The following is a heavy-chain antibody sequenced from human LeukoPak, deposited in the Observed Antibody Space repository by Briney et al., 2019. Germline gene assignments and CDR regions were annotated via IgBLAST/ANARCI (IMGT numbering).Heavy chain of an antibody. J-gene: IGHJ6*03. D-gene: IGHD4-11*01. CDR1: GFTFDDYG. CDR3: ARALSNYVDYHYYYYMDV. Sequence: PGGSLRLSCAASGFTFDDYGMSWVRQAPGKGLEWVSGINWNGVSTSYVDSVKGRFTISRDNAKNSLYLQMNSLRAEDTALYYCARALSNYVDYHYYYYMDVWGKGTTVTVS. CDR2: INWNGVST. V-gene: IGHV3-20*04.